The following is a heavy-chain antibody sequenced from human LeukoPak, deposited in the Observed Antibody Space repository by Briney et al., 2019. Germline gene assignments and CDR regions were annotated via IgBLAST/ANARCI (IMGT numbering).Heavy chain of an antibody. CDR1: GGSISSSSYY. V-gene: IGHV4-39*01. CDR2: IYYSGST. J-gene: IGHJ4*02. D-gene: IGHD6-19*01. Sequence: PSETLSLTRTVSGGSISSSSYYWGWIRQPPGKGLEWIGSIYYSGSTYYNPSLKSRVTISVDTSKDQFSLKLSSVTAADTAVYYCARVVAGYFDYWGQGTLVTVSS. CDR3: ARVVAGYFDY.